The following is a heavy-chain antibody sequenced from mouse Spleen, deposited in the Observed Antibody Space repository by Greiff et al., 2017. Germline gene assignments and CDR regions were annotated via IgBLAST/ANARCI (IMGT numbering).Heavy chain of an antibody. Sequence: VKLMESGAELVKPGASVKISCKASGYAFSSYWMNWVKQRPGKGLEWIGQIYPGDGDTNYNGKFKGKATLTADKSSSTAYMQLSSLTSEDSAVYFCARWVTETGFAYWGQGTLVTVSA. V-gene: IGHV1-80*01. CDR1: GYAFSSYW. CDR3: ARWVTETGFAY. J-gene: IGHJ3*01. D-gene: IGHD4-1*01. CDR2: IYPGDGDT.